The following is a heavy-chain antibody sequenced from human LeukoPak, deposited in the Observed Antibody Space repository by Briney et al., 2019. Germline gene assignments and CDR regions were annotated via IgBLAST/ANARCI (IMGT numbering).Heavy chain of an antibody. D-gene: IGHD3-10*01. J-gene: IGHJ4*02. CDR2: ISYSGST. CDR3: ARDGWPL. V-gene: IGHV4-59*01. CDR1: SGSISSYY. Sequence: SETLSVTCTVSSGSISSYYWSWIRQPPGKGLEWGGYISYSGSTNYNPSLKSRVTISVDTSKNQFSLKLSSVTAADTAVYYCARDGWPLWGQGTLVTVSS.